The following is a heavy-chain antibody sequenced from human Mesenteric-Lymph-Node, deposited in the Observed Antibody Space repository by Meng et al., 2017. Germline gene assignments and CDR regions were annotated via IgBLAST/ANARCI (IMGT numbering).Heavy chain of an antibody. V-gene: IGHV1-2*02. Sequence: ASVKVSCKASGGTFSSYAISWVRQAPGQGLEWMGWINPNSGGTNYAQKFQGRVTMTRDTSISTAYMELSRLRSDDTAVYYCARDTSPHYRFSSSWYTGAFDYWGQGTLVTVSS. D-gene: IGHD6-13*01. CDR3: ARDTSPHYRFSSSWYTGAFDY. J-gene: IGHJ4*02. CDR2: INPNSGGT. CDR1: GGTFSSYA.